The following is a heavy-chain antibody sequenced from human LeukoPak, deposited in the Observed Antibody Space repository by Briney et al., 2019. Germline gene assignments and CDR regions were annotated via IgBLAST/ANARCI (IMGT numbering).Heavy chain of an antibody. CDR3: AKERYSSSWSPFDY. V-gene: IGHV3-30*02. Sequence: GGSLRLSCAASGFTFSSYGMHWVRQAPGKGLEWVAFIRYDGSNKYYADSVKGRFTISRDNSKNTLYLQMNSLIAEDTAVYYCAKERYSSSWSPFDYWGQGTLVTVSS. CDR2: IRYDGSNK. J-gene: IGHJ4*02. CDR1: GFTFSSYG. D-gene: IGHD6-13*01.